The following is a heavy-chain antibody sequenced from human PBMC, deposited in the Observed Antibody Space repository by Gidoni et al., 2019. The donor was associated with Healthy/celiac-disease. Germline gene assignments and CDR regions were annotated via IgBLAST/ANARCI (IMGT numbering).Heavy chain of an antibody. CDR3: ARGVGAAAGHDY. CDR2: ISSSSSYI. CDR1: GFPFSSYS. Sequence: EVQLVESGGGLVKPGGSLRLSCAASGFPFSSYSMNWVRQAPGKGLEWVSSISSSSSYIYYADSVKGRFTISRDNAKNSLYLQMNSLRAEDTAVYYCARGVGAAAGHDYWGQGTLVTVSS. J-gene: IGHJ4*02. D-gene: IGHD6-13*01. V-gene: IGHV3-21*01.